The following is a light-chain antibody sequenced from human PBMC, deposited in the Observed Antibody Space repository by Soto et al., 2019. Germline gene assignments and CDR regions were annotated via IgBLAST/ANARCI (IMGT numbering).Light chain of an antibody. J-gene: IGKJ3*01. V-gene: IGKV3-20*01. CDR3: QHYGTSPTLT. CDR2: DAS. CDR1: QSVSNNY. Sequence: EIVLAQSPDTLSLSPGERATLSCRASQSVSNNYLAWYQQKPGQAPRLLIYDASSRATGIPDRFSGSGSGTDFTFTISRLESEDFAVYYCQHYGTSPTLTFGPGTKVDL.